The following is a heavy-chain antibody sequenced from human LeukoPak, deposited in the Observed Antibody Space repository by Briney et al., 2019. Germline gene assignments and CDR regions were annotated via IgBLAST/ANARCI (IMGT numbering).Heavy chain of an antibody. V-gene: IGHV3-53*01. Sequence: GGSLRLSCAACGFTVSSNYMSWVRQAPGKGLEWVSVIYSGGSTYYADSVKGRFTISRDNSKNTLYLQMNSLRAEDTAVYYCARGDFGPDAFDIWGQGTMVTVSS. J-gene: IGHJ3*02. CDR3: ARGDFGPDAFDI. D-gene: IGHD3-16*01. CDR1: GFTVSSNY. CDR2: IYSGGST.